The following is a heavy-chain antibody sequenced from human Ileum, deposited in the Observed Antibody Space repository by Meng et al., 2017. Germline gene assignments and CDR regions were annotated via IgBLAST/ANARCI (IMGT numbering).Heavy chain of an antibody. D-gene: IGHD3-22*01. CDR1: VVALLGFY. J-gene: IGHJ4*02. Sequence: QLLGQLCASGGVQPSLVLPLHCRVLVVALLGFYCTSSRQSPGKGLELIGEVIPRVVTNYYPSHKSCSTISIDTSKNQFALKMTSVTASDTAIYFCARGYDISAFGLPPYSFDYWGQGTLVTVSS. CDR3: ARGYDISAFGLPPYSFDY. V-gene: IGHV4-34*01. CDR2: VIPRVVT.